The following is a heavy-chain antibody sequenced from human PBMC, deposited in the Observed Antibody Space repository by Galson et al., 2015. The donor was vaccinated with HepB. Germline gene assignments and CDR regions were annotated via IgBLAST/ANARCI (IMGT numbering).Heavy chain of an antibody. CDR3: ATGGIAAAGIFDY. D-gene: IGHD6-13*01. J-gene: IGHJ4*02. CDR2: IYYSGST. CDR1: GGSISSGGYY. Sequence: TLSLTCTVSGGSISSGGYYWSWIRQHPGKGLEWIGYIYYSGSTYYNPSLKSRVTISVDTSKNQFSLKLSSVTAADTAVYYCATGGIAAAGIFDYWGQGTLVTVSS. V-gene: IGHV4-31*03.